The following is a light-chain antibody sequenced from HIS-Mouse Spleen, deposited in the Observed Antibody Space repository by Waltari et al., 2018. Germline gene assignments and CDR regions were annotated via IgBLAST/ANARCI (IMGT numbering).Light chain of an antibody. CDR3: QQYGSSPWT. CDR1: QSVSSSY. Sequence: EIVLTQSPGTLSLSPGERATLSCRARQSVSSSYLAWYQQKPGQAPRLLIYGASSRATGIPDRFSGSGSGTDFTLTISRLEPEDFAVYYCQQYGSSPWTFGQGTPLEIK. CDR2: GAS. J-gene: IGKJ1*01. V-gene: IGKV3-20*01.